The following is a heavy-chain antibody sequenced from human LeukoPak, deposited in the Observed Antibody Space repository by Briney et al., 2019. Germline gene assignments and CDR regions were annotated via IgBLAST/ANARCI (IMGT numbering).Heavy chain of an antibody. V-gene: IGHV4-59*08. D-gene: IGHD3-3*01. CDR2: IYYSGST. J-gene: IGHJ5*02. CDR1: GGSISTYL. Sequence: SETLSLTCSVSGGSISTYLWSWIRQPPGKGLEWIGYIYYSGSTSYNPSLKSRVTISVDTSKNQFSLRLSSVTAADTAVYYCARPYENWFDPWGQGTLVTVSS. CDR3: ARPYENWFDP.